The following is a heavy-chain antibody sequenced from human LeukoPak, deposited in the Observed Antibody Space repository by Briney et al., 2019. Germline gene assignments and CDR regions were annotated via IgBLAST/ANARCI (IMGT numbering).Heavy chain of an antibody. CDR2: ISAYNGNT. J-gene: IGHJ4*02. CDR3: ARGGTYGDYLYYFDY. Sequence: GASVKVSCKASGYTFTSYGISWVRQAPGQGVEWMGWISAYNGNTNYAQKLQGRVTMTTDTSTSTAYMELRSLRSDGTAVYYCARGGTYGDYLYYFDYWGQGTLVTVSS. V-gene: IGHV1-18*01. D-gene: IGHD4-17*01. CDR1: GYTFTSYG.